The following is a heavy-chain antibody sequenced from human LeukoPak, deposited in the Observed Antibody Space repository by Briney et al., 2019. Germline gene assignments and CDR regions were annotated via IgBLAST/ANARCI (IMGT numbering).Heavy chain of an antibody. V-gene: IGHV3-30-3*01. CDR2: ISYDGSNK. D-gene: IGHD4-17*01. J-gene: IGHJ4*02. Sequence: GRSLRLSCAASGFTFSSCAMHWVRQAPGKGLEWVAVISYDGSNKYYADSVKGRFTISRDNSKNTLYLQMNSLRAEDTAVYYCARDKGGLYGDYDWGQGTLVTVSS. CDR1: GFTFSSCA. CDR3: ARDKGGLYGDYD.